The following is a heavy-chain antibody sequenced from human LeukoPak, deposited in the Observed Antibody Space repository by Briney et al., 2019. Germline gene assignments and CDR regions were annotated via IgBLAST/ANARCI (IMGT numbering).Heavy chain of an antibody. CDR3: AKYYYDSSGYYYFDY. J-gene: IGHJ4*02. Sequence: PGRSLRLSCAASGFTFSSYGMHWVRPAPGKGLGWVAVISYDGSNKYYADSVKGRFTISRDNSKNTLYLQMNSLRAEDTAVYYCAKYYYDSSGYYYFDYWGQGTLVTVSS. CDR1: GFTFSSYG. D-gene: IGHD3-22*01. V-gene: IGHV3-30*18. CDR2: ISYDGSNK.